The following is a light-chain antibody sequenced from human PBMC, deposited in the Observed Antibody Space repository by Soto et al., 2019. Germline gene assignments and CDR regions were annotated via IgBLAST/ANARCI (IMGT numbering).Light chain of an antibody. Sequence: SYELTQPPSVSVARGQTAKITCGGENIGVKSVNWYLQKPGQAPVLVVYDDSDRPSGIPERFSGSNSNDGATLTISRVEAGDEADYYCQVWDTYVDHGVFGGGTKLTVL. CDR3: QVWDTYVDHGV. V-gene: IGLV3-21*02. CDR2: DDS. CDR1: NIGVKS. J-gene: IGLJ3*02.